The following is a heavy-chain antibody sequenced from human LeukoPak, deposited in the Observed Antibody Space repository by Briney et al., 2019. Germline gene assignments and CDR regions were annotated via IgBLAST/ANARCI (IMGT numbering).Heavy chain of an antibody. CDR2: IYYSGST. Sequence: SETLSLTCTVSGGSISSYYWSWIRQPPGKGLEWIGYIYYSGSTNYSPSLKSRVTISVDTSKNQFSLKLSSVTAADTAVYYCARIWGQFDPWGQGTLVTVSS. J-gene: IGHJ5*02. CDR1: GGSISSYY. V-gene: IGHV4-59*08. D-gene: IGHD7-27*01. CDR3: ARIWGQFDP.